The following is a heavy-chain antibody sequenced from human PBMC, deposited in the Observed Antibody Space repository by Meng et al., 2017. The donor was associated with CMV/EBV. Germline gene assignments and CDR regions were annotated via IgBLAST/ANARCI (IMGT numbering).Heavy chain of an antibody. J-gene: IGHJ6*02. CDR1: GFTFSSYS. Sequence: GESLKISCAASGFTFSSYSMNWVRQAPGKGLEWVSSISSSSSYIYYADSVKGRFTISRDNAKNSLYLQMNSLRAEDTAVYYCARDGDSAREWELLSYYYYGMDVWGQGTTVTVSS. D-gene: IGHD1-26*01. CDR2: ISSSSSYI. V-gene: IGHV3-21*01. CDR3: ARDGDSAREWELLSYYYYGMDV.